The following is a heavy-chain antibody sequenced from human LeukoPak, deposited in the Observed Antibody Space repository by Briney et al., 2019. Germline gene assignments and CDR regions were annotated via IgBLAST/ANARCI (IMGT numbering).Heavy chain of an antibody. D-gene: IGHD3-22*01. CDR1: GFTFSTHG. V-gene: IGHV3-33*06. J-gene: IGHJ1*01. CDR2: IWYDGSNK. Sequence: PGRSLRLSCAASGFTFSTHGMHWVRQAPGKGLEWVAVIWYDGSNKDYADSVKGRFTISRDNSKKTLYLQMNSLRAEDTAVYYCAKDFWGYYDSSGYLTFQHWGQGTLVTVSS. CDR3: AKDFWGYYDSSGYLTFQH.